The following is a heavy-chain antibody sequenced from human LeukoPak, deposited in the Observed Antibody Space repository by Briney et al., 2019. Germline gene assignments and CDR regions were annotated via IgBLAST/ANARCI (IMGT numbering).Heavy chain of an antibody. CDR2: IYYSGST. CDR1: GGSISSSSYY. J-gene: IGHJ4*02. D-gene: IGHD3-3*01. Sequence: PSETLSLTCTVSGGSISSSSYYWGWIRQPPGKGLEWIGSIYYSGSTYYNPSLKSRVTISVDTSKNQFSLKLSSVTAADTAVYYCARHTVYYDFWSGPDYWGQGTLVTVSS. CDR3: ARHTVYYDFWSGPDY. V-gene: IGHV4-39*01.